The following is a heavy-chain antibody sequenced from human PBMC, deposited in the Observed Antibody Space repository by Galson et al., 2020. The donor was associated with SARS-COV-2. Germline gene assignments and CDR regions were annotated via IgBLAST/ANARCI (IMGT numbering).Heavy chain of an antibody. CDR2: TYWDDDK. J-gene: IGHJ4*02. Sequence: SGPTLVKPTQTLTLTCTFSGFSLSTTREGVGWIRQPPGKALEWLALTYWDDDKRYSPSLKSRLNITKDTSKNQVVLTMTNMDPVDTGTYYCAHRRGSVWFCCFDYWGQGTLVTVSS. CDR3: AHRRGSVWFCCFDY. V-gene: IGHV2-5*02. D-gene: IGHD6-19*01. CDR1: GFSLSTTREG.